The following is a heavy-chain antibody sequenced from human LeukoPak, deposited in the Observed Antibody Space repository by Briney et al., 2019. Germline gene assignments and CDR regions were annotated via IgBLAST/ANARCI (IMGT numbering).Heavy chain of an antibody. CDR1: GFTFSTYW. V-gene: IGHV3-7*01. CDR2: TKEDGGEK. D-gene: IGHD4-17*01. Sequence: GGSLILSCAASGFTFSTYWMSWVRQAPGKGLEWVANTKEDGGEKYYVDSVKGRFTISRDNAKNSLYLQMNSLRAEDTAVYYCARGDYGDYVGECAFDIWGQGTMVTVSS. CDR3: ARGDYGDYVGECAFDI. J-gene: IGHJ3*02.